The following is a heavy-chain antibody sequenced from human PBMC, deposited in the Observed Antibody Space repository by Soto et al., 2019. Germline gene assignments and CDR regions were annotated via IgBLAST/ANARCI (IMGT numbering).Heavy chain of an antibody. CDR2: ISGSGGST. CDR1: GFTFSSYA. CDR3: AKDARITIFGVVGSRDY. V-gene: IGHV3-23*01. D-gene: IGHD3-3*01. J-gene: IGHJ4*02. Sequence: EVQLLESGGGLVQPGGSLRLSCAASGFTFSSYAMSWVRQAPGKGLEWVSAISGSGGSTYYADSVKGRLTISRDNSNNTPYLQMKGLRAEDTAVYSCAKDARITIFGVVGSRDYWGQGTLVTVSS.